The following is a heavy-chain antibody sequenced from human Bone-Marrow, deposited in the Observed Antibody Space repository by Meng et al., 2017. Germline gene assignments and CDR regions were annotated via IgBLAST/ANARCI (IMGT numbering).Heavy chain of an antibody. J-gene: IGHJ4*02. CDR2: ISSSSSYI. Sequence: GESLKISCAASGFTFSSYEMNWVRQAPGKGLEWVSSISSSSSYIYYADSVKGRFTISRDNAKNSLYLQMNSLRAEDTAVYYCARDSFYNWNDAGKFDYWGQGTLVTVSS. V-gene: IGHV3-21*01. CDR1: GFTFSSYE. CDR3: ARDSFYNWNDAGKFDY. D-gene: IGHD1-20*01.